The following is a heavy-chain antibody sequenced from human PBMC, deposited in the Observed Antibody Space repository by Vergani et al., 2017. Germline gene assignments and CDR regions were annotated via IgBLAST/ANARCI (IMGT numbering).Heavy chain of an antibody. CDR1: GFTFSACP. Sequence: EVQLLQSGGGVIQPGGSVRLSCAASGFTFSACPMTWVRQAPGKGLEWVSAISARYSSTYYADSVKGRFTISRDNSKNMLYLQMNSLRAEDTAVYYCARLSCDTTPYLYGVCDCWGQGTLVTV. CDR2: ISARYSST. V-gene: IGHV3-23*01. CDR3: ARLSCDTTPYLYGVCDC. J-gene: IGHJ4*02. D-gene: IGHD2-15*01.